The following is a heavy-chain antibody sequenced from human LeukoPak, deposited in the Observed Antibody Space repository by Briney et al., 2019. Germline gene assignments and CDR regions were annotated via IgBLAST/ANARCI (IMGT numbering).Heavy chain of an antibody. V-gene: IGHV3-48*04. CDR2: ISGSSNTI. J-gene: IGHJ4*02. CDR3: AREPEYSSGWYADPPPIDY. CDR1: GFIFSSYS. Sequence: GGSLRLSCVGSGFIFSSYSLNWVRQAPGKGLEWVSYISGSSNTIYYADSVKGRFTISRDNAKNSLYLQMNSLRAEDTAVYYCAREPEYSSGWYADPPPIDYWGQGTLVTVSS. D-gene: IGHD6-19*01.